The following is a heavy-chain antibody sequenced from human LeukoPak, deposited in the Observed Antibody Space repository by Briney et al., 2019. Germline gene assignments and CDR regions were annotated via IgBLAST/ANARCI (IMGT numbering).Heavy chain of an antibody. CDR2: IYTSGST. D-gene: IGHD2-2*01. J-gene: IGHJ3*02. CDR3: AGLDIVVVPAAQGGAFDI. CDR1: GGSISTYY. V-gene: IGHV4-4*07. Sequence: PSETLSLTCTVSGGSISTYYWSWIRQPPGKGLEWIGRIYTSGSTNYNPSLKSRVTMSVDTSKNQFSLKLSSVTAADTAVYYCAGLDIVVVPAAQGGAFDIWGQGTMVTVSS.